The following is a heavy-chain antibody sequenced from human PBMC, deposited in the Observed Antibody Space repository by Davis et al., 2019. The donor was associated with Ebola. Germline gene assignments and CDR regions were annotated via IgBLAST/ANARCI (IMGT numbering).Heavy chain of an antibody. CDR1: GFTFSNYA. CDR2: ISASDGTI. Sequence: PGGSLRLSCAASGFTFSNYAMSWVRQAPGKGLEWVASISASDGTIKYAESVKGRFTISRDNAKNSLYLQMNSLRAEDTAVYYCVSSPGVQGVIRFDPWGQGTLVTVSS. D-gene: IGHD3-10*01. CDR3: VSSPGVQGVIRFDP. V-gene: IGHV3-23*01. J-gene: IGHJ5*02.